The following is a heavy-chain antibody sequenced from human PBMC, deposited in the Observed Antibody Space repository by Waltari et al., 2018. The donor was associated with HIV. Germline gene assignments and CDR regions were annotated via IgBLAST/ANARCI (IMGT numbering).Heavy chain of an antibody. V-gene: IGHV1-46*01. J-gene: IGHJ3*02. CDR3: ARGNGIVVVPANSYPDACDI. CDR1: GYTFTSYY. CDR2: INPSGGST. D-gene: IGHD2-2*01. Sequence: QVQLVQSGAEVKKPGASVKVSCKASGYTFTSYYMHWVRQAPGQGLEWMGIINPSGGSTSYAQKFQGRVTMTRDTSTSTVYMELSSLRSEDTAVYYCARGNGIVVVPANSYPDACDIWGQGTMVTVSS.